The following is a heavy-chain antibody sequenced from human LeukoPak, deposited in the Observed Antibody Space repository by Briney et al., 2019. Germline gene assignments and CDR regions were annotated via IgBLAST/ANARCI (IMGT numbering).Heavy chain of an antibody. J-gene: IGHJ4*02. Sequence: ASVKVSCKASGYTFTGYYMHWVRQAPGQGLEWMGWISPNSGGTNYAQKFQGRVTMTRDTSISTAYMELSRLRSDDTAVYYCAREWGRDIVVVIAIKTLVDWGQGTLVTVSS. CDR3: AREWGRDIVVVIAIKTLVD. CDR1: GYTFTGYY. V-gene: IGHV1-2*02. CDR2: ISPNSGGT. D-gene: IGHD2-21*01.